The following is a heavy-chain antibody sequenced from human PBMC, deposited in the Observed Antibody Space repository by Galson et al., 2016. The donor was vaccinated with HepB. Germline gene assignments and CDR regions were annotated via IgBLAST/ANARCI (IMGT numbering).Heavy chain of an antibody. V-gene: IGHV2-5*02. CDR3: AHRICSGGSCYFDY. D-gene: IGHD2-15*01. CDR2: IYWDDDK. Sequence: PALVKPTQTLTLTCTFSGFSLSTSGVGVGWIRQPPGKALEWLALIYWDDDKRYSPSLKRRLTITKDTSKNQVVLTMTNMDPVDTATYYCAHRICSGGSCYFDYWGQGTLVTVSS. CDR1: GFSLSTSGVG. J-gene: IGHJ4*02.